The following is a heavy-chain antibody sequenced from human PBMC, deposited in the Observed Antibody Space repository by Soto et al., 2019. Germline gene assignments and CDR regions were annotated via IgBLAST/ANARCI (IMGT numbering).Heavy chain of an antibody. CDR1: GGSISSSSYY. CDR3: ARHPESEFDY. CDR2: IYYSGST. Sequence: SETLSLTCTASGGSISSSSYYWGWIRQPPGKGLEWIGSIYYSGSTYYNPSLKSRVTISVDTSKNQFSLKLSSVTAADTAVYYCARHPESEFDYWGQGTLVTVSS. V-gene: IGHV4-39*01. J-gene: IGHJ4*02.